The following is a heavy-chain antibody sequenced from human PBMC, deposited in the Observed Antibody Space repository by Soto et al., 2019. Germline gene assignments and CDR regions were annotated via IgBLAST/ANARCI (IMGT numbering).Heavy chain of an antibody. Sequence: GGSLRLSCAASGFTFSNYAMSWVRQPPGKGLEWVSAISGSGGGTDYADSVKGRFTISRDNSKNTRYLQMNSLRAEDTAIYYCAKDVRYYDILANWGQGTLVTVSS. V-gene: IGHV3-23*01. CDR2: ISGSGGGT. J-gene: IGHJ4*02. CDR3: AKDVRYYDILAN. CDR1: GFTFSNYA. D-gene: IGHD3-9*01.